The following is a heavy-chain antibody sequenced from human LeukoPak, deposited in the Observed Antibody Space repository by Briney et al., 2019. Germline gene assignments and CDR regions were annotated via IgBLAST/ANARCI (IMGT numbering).Heavy chain of an antibody. CDR2: IIPILGIA. Sequence: SVKVSCKASGGTFSSYAISWVRQAPGQGLEWMGRIIPILGIANYAQKFQGRVTITADKSTSTAYMELSSLRSEDTAVYYCASVQTGYSSGWFLDYWGQGTLVTVSP. CDR1: GGTFSSYA. D-gene: IGHD6-19*01. V-gene: IGHV1-69*04. J-gene: IGHJ4*02. CDR3: ASVQTGYSSGWFLDY.